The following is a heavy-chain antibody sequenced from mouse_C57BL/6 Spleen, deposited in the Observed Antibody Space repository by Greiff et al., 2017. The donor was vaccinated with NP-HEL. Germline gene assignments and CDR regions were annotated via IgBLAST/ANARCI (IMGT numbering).Heavy chain of an antibody. Sequence: VQLQQSGPELVKPGASVKISCKASGYAFSSSWMNWVKQRPGKGLEWIGRIYPGDGDTNYNGKFKGKATLTADKSSSTAYMQLSSLTSEDSAVYFCAKTDYSNYVGYFDYWGQGTTLTVSS. CDR3: AKTDYSNYVGYFDY. V-gene: IGHV1-82*01. D-gene: IGHD2-5*01. CDR2: IYPGDGDT. CDR1: GYAFSSSW. J-gene: IGHJ2*01.